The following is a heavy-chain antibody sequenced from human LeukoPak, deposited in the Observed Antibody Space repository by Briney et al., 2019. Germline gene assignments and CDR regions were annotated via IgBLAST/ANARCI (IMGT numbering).Heavy chain of an antibody. D-gene: IGHD5-24*01. J-gene: IGHJ6*02. V-gene: IGHV3-23*01. CDR1: GFTFDKFA. Sequence: GGSLRLSCAASGFTFDKFAITWVRQPPGKGLEWIAIINGSGRSTYYADSVKGRFTISRDNSKNTLYLQMNSLRAEDTAVYYCARDRDGVGMDVWGQGTTVTVSS. CDR3: ARDRDGVGMDV. CDR2: INGSGRST.